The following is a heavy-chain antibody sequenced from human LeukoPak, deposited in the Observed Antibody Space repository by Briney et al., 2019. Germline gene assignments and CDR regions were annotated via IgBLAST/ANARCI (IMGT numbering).Heavy chain of an antibody. Sequence: GGSQRLSCVASGFSFNIFGMHWVRQTPGKGLEWVAFIRSDGSQKDYAQSVRGRFTISRDNSENTLYLQMNSLRGDGTAVYYCAKDRSGVGPTAADSWGQGTLVTVSS. V-gene: IGHV3-30*02. D-gene: IGHD1-26*01. CDR3: AKDRSGVGPTAADS. CDR2: IRSDGSQK. J-gene: IGHJ4*02. CDR1: GFSFNIFG.